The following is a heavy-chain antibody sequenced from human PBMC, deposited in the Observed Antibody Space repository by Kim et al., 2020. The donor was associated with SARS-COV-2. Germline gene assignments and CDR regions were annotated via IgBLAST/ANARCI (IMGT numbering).Heavy chain of an antibody. D-gene: IGHD3-22*01. V-gene: IGHV1-24*01. CDR1: GYTLTELS. CDR2: FDPEDGET. Sequence: ASVTVSCKVSGYTLTELSMHWVRQAPGKGLEWMGGFDPEDGETIYAQKFQGRVTMTEDTSTDTAYMELSSLRSEDTAVYYCATLDSSGYYKEYYFDYWGQGTLVTVSS. J-gene: IGHJ4*02. CDR3: ATLDSSGYYKEYYFDY.